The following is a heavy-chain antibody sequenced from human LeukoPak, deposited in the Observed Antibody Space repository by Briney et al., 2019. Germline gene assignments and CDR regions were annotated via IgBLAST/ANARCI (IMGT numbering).Heavy chain of an antibody. CDR1: GFTFSSYS. Sequence: PGGSLRLSCAASGFTFSSYSVNWVRQAPGKGLEWVSSISSSSSYIYYADSVKGRFTISRDNAKNSLYLQMNSLRAEDTAVYYCSYSSGWYGSYAFDIWGQGTMVTVSS. J-gene: IGHJ3*02. V-gene: IGHV3-21*01. D-gene: IGHD6-19*01. CDR2: ISSSSSYI. CDR3: SYSSGWYGSYAFDI.